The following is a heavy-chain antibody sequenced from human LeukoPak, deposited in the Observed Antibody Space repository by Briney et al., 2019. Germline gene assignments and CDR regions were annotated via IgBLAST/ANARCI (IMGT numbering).Heavy chain of an antibody. V-gene: IGHV3-21*01. CDR3: ARTYSSGWFDF. J-gene: IGHJ5*01. Sequence: PGGSLRLSCAASGFTFSSYSMNWVRQAPGKGLEWVSSISSSSSYIYYADSMKGRFTISRDNAKNSLYLQMNSLGAEDTAVYYCARTYSSGWFDFWGQGTLVTVSS. CDR1: GFTFSSYS. D-gene: IGHD6-19*01. CDR2: ISSSSSYI.